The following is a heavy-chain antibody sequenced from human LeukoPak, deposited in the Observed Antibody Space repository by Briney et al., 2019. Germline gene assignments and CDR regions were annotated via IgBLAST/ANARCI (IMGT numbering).Heavy chain of an antibody. CDR1: GGSISSYY. J-gene: IGHJ3*02. D-gene: IGHD2-21*02. CDR2: IYSTGST. Sequence: SETLSLTCTVSGGSISSYYWNWIRQLPGMGLEWIGYIYSTGSTNYNPSLRGRVIISLDTSKNQFSLELGSVTAADTALYYCARRSVVTAINFDTFDIWGQGTMVTVSS. V-gene: IGHV4-59*08. CDR3: ARRSVVTAINFDTFDI.